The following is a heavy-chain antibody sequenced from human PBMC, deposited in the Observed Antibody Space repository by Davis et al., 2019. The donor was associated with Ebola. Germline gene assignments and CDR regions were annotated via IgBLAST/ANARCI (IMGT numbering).Heavy chain of an antibody. D-gene: IGHD3-9*01. J-gene: IGHJ6*02. CDR2: IYYSGST. CDR3: ARDHRGDILTGYSYYYYYGMDV. Sequence: SETLSLTCTVSGGSISSSSYYWGWIRQPPGKGLEWIGSIYYSGSTYYNPSLKSRVTISVDTSKNQFSLKLSSVTAADTAVYYCARDHRGDILTGYSYYYYYGMDVWGQGTTVTVSS. CDR1: GGSISSSSYY. V-gene: IGHV4-39*02.